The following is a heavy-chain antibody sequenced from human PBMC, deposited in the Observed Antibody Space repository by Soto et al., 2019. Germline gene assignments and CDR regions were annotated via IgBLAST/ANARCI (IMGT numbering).Heavy chain of an antibody. D-gene: IGHD4-17*01. CDR2: IWYDGSNK. CDR3: ARDSGGDYHNYYMDV. J-gene: IGHJ6*03. V-gene: IGHV3-33*01. Sequence: QVQLVESGGGVVQPGRSLRLSCAASGFTFSSYAMHWVRQAPGKGLEWVTIIWYDGSNKNYADSVKGRFTISRDNSKNTVYLQMNSRRVEDTAVYYCARDSGGDYHNYYMDVWGKGTAVTVSS. CDR1: GFTFSSYA.